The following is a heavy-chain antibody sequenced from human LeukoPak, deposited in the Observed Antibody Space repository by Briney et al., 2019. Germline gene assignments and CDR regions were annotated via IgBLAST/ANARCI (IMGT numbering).Heavy chain of an antibody. CDR1: GVTFSHLW. CDR2: IKSNNAGGTI. J-gene: IGHJ6*03. V-gene: IGHV3-15*01. D-gene: IGHD1-1*01. CDR3: NTDPPGTGGRYLAV. Sequence: PGGSLRLSCASSGVTFSHLWMTWVRQVPGGGLELVGRIKSNNAGGTIEYAGTVNGRFTFSRDDSRDTLHLQMNPLNTEDTAVDSSNTDPPGTGGRYLAVWGKGTTVTVSS.